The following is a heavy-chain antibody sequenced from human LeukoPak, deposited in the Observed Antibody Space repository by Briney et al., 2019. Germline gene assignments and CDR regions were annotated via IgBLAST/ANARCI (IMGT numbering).Heavy chain of an antibody. CDR1: GFTFSSYS. Sequence: KPGGSLRLSCAASGFTFSSYSMNWVRQAPGKGLEWVSSISSSSSYIYYADSVKGRFTISRDNAKNSLYLQMNSLRAKDTAVYYCAKMLWFGELYPPLFDYWGLGTLVTVSS. CDR2: ISSSSSYI. D-gene: IGHD3-10*01. J-gene: IGHJ4*02. CDR3: AKMLWFGELYPPLFDY. V-gene: IGHV3-21*01.